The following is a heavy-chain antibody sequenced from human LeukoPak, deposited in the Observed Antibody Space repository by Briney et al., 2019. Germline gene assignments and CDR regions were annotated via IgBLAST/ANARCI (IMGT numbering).Heavy chain of an antibody. Sequence: GASVKVSCKASGGTFSSYAISWVRQAPGQGLEWMGGIIPIFGTANYAQKFQGRVTITADESTSTAYMELSSLGSEDTAVYYCAGGYYYDSSGYYSPEYWGQGTLVTVSS. CDR2: IIPIFGTA. J-gene: IGHJ4*02. V-gene: IGHV1-69*01. CDR1: GGTFSSYA. D-gene: IGHD3-22*01. CDR3: AGGYYYDSSGYYSPEY.